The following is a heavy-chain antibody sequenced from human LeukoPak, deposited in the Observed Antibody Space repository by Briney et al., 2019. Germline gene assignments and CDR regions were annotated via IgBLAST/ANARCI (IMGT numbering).Heavy chain of an antibody. CDR2: VWYDGSNK. J-gene: IGHJ4*02. Sequence: GRSLRLSCAASGFTVNNYGLHWVRQAPGRGLEWVAVVWYDGSNKYYVDSVKGRFTISRDNSMNTLYLQMNSLRAEDTAVYYCARDPCGGDCPLDYWGQGALVTVSS. CDR1: GFTVNNYG. D-gene: IGHD2-21*02. V-gene: IGHV3-33*01. CDR3: ARDPCGGDCPLDY.